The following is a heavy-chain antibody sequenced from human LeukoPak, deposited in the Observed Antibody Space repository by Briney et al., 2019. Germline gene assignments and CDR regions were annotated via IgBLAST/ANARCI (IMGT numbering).Heavy chain of an antibody. J-gene: IGHJ4*02. CDR1: GASISSSGYS. CDR3: ARHLRCFGESPDY. Sequence: PSETLSLTCTVSGASISSSGYSWGWIRQPPGKGLEWIANIYYSGSTYYNPSLKSRVTISLDTSKNQFSLKMSSVTAADTAVYYCARHLRCFGESPDYWGQGALVTVSS. V-gene: IGHV4-39*01. CDR2: IYYSGST. D-gene: IGHD3-10*01.